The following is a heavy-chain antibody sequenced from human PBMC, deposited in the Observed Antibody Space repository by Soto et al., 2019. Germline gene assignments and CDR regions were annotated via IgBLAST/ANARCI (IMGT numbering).Heavy chain of an antibody. V-gene: IGHV5-51*01. CDR3: ARKPRYYNGMDV. J-gene: IGHJ6*02. CDR1: GYTFTTFW. CDR2: IYPDDSDK. Sequence: LEISCKTSGYTFTTFWIGWVRQRPGKGLEWMGIIYPDDSDKRYNPSFQGQVTMSVDQSITTAYLQWSYLKASDTAMYYCARKPRYYNGMDVWGQGTTVTVSS.